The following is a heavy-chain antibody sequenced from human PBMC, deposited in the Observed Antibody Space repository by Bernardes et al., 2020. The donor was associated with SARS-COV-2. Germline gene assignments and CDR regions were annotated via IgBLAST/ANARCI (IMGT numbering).Heavy chain of an antibody. J-gene: IGHJ4*02. CDR3: VHRPFLSAYFFDY. CDR1: GFSLSARGVG. Sequence: SGPTLVNPTQTLTLTCTFSGFSLSARGVGVGWIRQPPGKALEWLALIYWDDDTRYSPSLRSRVTITKDTSKDQVVLTMTNTDPGDTATYYCVHRPFLSAYFFDYWGQGALVTVSS. CDR2: IYWDDDT. D-gene: IGHD2-21*01. V-gene: IGHV2-5*02.